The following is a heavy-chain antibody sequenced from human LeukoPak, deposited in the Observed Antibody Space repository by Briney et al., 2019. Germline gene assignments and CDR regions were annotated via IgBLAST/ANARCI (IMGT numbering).Heavy chain of an antibody. D-gene: IGHD3-22*01. Sequence: SETLSLTCTVSGGSISSYYWSWIRQPPGKGLEWIGYIYYSGSTNYNPSLKSRVTISVDTSKNQFSLKLGSVTAADTAVYYCARDYYDRNDALDIWGQGTMVTISS. J-gene: IGHJ3*02. CDR2: IYYSGST. V-gene: IGHV4-59*01. CDR1: GGSISSYY. CDR3: ARDYYDRNDALDI.